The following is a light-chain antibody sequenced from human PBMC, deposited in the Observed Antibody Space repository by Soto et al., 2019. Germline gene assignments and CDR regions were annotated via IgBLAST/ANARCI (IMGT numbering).Light chain of an antibody. V-gene: IGLV1-44*01. CDR2: GNS. CDR1: TSNIGSNT. CDR3: QSYDNSLSGSWV. J-gene: IGLJ3*02. Sequence: QSVLTQPPSASGTPGQKVTISCSGNTSNIGSNTVNWYQQFPGTAPKFLIYGNSNRPSGVPDRFSGSKSGTSASLAINGLQAEDEAHYYCQSYDNSLSGSWVFGGGTKLTVL.